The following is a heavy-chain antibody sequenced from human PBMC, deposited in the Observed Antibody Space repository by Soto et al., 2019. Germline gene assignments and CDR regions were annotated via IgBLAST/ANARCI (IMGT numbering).Heavy chain of an antibody. Sequence: GESLKISCEGAGYSFGSYWIAWVRQMPGKGLEWMGIIYPGDSETSYSPSVEGQVIISVDRPGNTAYLQWSSLKAADTAISYCARSGAYGYENTLYYFYALDVWGQGTTVTVSS. J-gene: IGHJ6*02. CDR1: GYSFGSYW. CDR3: ARSGAYGYENTLYYFYALDV. CDR2: IYPGDSET. D-gene: IGHD2-2*01. V-gene: IGHV5-51*04.